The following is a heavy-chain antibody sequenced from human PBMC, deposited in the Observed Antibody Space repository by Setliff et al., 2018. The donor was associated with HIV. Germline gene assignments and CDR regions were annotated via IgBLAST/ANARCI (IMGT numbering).Heavy chain of an antibody. J-gene: IGHJ6*04. Sequence: ASVKVSCKASGYTFTSYAMHWVRQAPGQRLEWMGWINAGNGNTKYSQKFQGRVTITRYTSTSTVYMELSSLRSEDTAVYYCARDSRDIVVVIAPEPETYYYYGMDVWGEGTTVTVSS. CDR2: INAGNGNT. V-gene: IGHV1-3*01. CDR3: ARDSRDIVVVIAPEPETYYYYGMDV. CDR1: GYTFTSYA. D-gene: IGHD2-15*01.